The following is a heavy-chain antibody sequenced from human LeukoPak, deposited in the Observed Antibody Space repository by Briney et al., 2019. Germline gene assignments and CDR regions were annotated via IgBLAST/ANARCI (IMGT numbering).Heavy chain of an antibody. CDR2: IYHSGST. D-gene: IGHD3-22*01. Sequence: PSQTLSLTCTVSGGSISSGGYYWSWIRQPPGKGLEWIGYIYHSGSTYYNPSLKSRVTISVDRSKNQFSLKLSSVTAADTAVYYCARGPHYYDSSGLPFFDYWGQGTLVTVSS. CDR1: GGSISSGGYY. J-gene: IGHJ4*02. V-gene: IGHV4-30-2*01. CDR3: ARGPHYYDSSGLPFFDY.